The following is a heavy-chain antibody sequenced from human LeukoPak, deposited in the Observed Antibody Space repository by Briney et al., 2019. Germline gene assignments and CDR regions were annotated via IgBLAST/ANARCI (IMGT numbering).Heavy chain of an antibody. CDR2: IYSGGST. J-gene: IGHJ3*02. CDR3: ARDSRIAAAGTRAFDI. V-gene: IGHV3-66*01. Sequence: PGGSLRLSCAASGFTVSSNYMSWVRQAPGKGLEWVSVIYSGGSTYYADSVKGRFTISRDNSKNTLYLQTNSLRAEDTAVYYCARDSRIAAAGTRAFDIWGQGTMVTVSS. D-gene: IGHD6-13*01. CDR1: GFTVSSNY.